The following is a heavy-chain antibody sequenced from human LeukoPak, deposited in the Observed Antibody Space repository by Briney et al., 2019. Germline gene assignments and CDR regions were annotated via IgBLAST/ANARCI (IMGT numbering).Heavy chain of an antibody. CDR1: GFTFSSYA. CDR3: AGLHLWVYFDY. CDR2: IGSSADST. V-gene: IGHV3-23*01. Sequence: PGGSLRLSCAASGFTFSSYAMSWVRQAPGKGLEWVSTIGSSADSTYYADSVKGRFTISRDYSKNTLYLQMNSLRAEDTAVYYCAGLHLWVYFDYWGQGTLVTVSS. J-gene: IGHJ4*02. D-gene: IGHD3-10*01.